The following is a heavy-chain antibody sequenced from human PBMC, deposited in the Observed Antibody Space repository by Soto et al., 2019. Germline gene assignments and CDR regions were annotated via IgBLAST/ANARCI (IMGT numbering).Heavy chain of an antibody. CDR3: AHSHLPYYYDSSGYYWYYFDY. J-gene: IGHJ4*02. CDR2: IYWNDDK. V-gene: IGHV2-5*01. Sequence: SGPTLVNPTQTLTLTCTFSGFSLSTSGVGVGWIRQPPGKALERLALIYWNDDKRYSPSLKSRLTITKDTSKNQVVLTMTNMDPVDTATYYCAHSHLPYYYDSSGYYWYYFDYWGQGTLVTVSS. CDR1: GFSLSTSGVG. D-gene: IGHD3-22*01.